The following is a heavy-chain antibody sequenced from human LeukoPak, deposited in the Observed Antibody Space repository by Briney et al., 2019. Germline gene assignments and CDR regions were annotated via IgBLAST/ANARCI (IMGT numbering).Heavy chain of an antibody. V-gene: IGHV3-23*01. J-gene: IGHJ4*02. CDR3: ARDRGTEYSGYVFDY. CDR1: GFTFSNYV. D-gene: IGHD5-12*01. CDR2: LSGNSDFT. Sequence: GGSLRLSCAASGFTFSNYVMAWVRQAPGKGLEWVSSLSGNSDFTYYADSVKGRLTISRDSSKNTLYLQMNSLRVEDTAVYYCARDRGTEYSGYVFDYWGQGTLVTVSS.